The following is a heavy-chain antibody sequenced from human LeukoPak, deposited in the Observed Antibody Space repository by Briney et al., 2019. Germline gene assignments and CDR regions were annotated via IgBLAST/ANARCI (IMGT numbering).Heavy chain of an antibody. CDR3: AKQAVRGCSRNCYS. CDR2: ISRDGGST. CDR1: GFTFSSYV. J-gene: IGHJ3*02. V-gene: IGHV3-64D*06. D-gene: IGHD2-15*01. Sequence: GGPLRLSCSASGFTFSSYVMHWVRQAPGKGLQYVSAISRDGGSTFYADSMKGRFTISRNNSKNTLFLQMSSLRPDDTAMYYCAKQAVRGCSRNCYSCGEGTMVTVSS.